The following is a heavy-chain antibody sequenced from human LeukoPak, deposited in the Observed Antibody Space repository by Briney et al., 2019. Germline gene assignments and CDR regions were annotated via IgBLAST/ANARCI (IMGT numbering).Heavy chain of an antibody. CDR3: ARGSAISVRTHDS. V-gene: IGHV6-1*01. J-gene: IGHJ5*01. D-gene: IGHD2-21*01. CDR2: TYYRSKWSN. Sequence: SQTLSLTCALSGDSFSSNSAAWNWIRQSPSRGLEWLGRTYYRSKWSNDAVSVKSRITINPDTSKNQFSLQLNSVTPEDTAVYYCARGSAISVRTHDSWGQGTLVTVSS. CDR1: GDSFSSNSAA.